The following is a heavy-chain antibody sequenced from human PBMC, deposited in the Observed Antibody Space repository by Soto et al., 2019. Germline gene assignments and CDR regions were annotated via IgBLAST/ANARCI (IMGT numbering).Heavy chain of an antibody. Sequence: QVQLVESGGGVVQPGRSLRLSCAASGFTFSTSGMNWVRQAPGKGLEWVAVIWYDGINKYYADSVKGRFTISRDNSKNSLYLQMNSLRAEDTAVYYCARDLTIAAGGTNFYDLMDVWGQGTTVTVSS. V-gene: IGHV3-33*01. CDR2: IWYDGINK. CDR1: GFTFSTSG. CDR3: ARDLTIAAGGTNFYDLMDV. D-gene: IGHD6-13*01. J-gene: IGHJ6*02.